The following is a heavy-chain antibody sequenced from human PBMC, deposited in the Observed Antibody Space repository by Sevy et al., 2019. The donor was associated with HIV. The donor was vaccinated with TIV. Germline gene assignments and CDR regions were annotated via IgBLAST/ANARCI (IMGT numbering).Heavy chain of an antibody. CDR1: GFTFSNYA. J-gene: IGHJ4*02. D-gene: IGHD6-19*01. Sequence: GGSLRLSCAASGFTFSNYAMSWVRQAPGKGLERVSSIRISGGNTYYADSVKGRFTISRDNSKNTLYLQMNSLRAEDTAVYYCAKEWTQLSDWYGELDYWCQGSLVTVSS. CDR2: IRISGGNT. CDR3: AKEWTQLSDWYGELDY. V-gene: IGHV3-23*01.